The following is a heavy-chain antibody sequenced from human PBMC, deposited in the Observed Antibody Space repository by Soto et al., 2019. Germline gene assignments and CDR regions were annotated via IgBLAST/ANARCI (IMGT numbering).Heavy chain of an antibody. Sequence: QVQLQESGPGLVKPSETLSLTCTVSGGSISSYYWSWIRQPPGKGLEWIGYIYYSGSTNYNPSLKSPVTTPVATSKNQFSLKLGSVTAADTAVYYCARVRWTVAGPGHFDYWGQGTLVTVSS. CDR1: GGSISSYY. J-gene: IGHJ4*02. CDR2: IYYSGST. CDR3: ARVRWTVAGPGHFDY. V-gene: IGHV4-59*01. D-gene: IGHD6-19*01.